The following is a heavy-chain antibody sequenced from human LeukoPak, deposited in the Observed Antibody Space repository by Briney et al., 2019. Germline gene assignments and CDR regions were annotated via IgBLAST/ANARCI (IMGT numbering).Heavy chain of an antibody. D-gene: IGHD2-2*01. CDR2: LKHDGNEK. J-gene: IGHJ5*02. Sequence: GGSLRLSCAASGFTLSSYWMSWVRQAPGKGLEWVANLKHDGNEKYYVDSVKGRFTISRDNAKNSLYLQMNSLRAEDTAVYYCARETYCSSTSCYEGGWFDPWGQGTLVTVSS. CDR3: ARETYCSSTSCYEGGWFDP. V-gene: IGHV3-7*01. CDR1: GFTLSSYW.